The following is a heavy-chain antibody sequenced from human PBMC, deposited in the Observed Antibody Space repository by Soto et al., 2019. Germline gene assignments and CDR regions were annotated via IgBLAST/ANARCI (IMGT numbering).Heavy chain of an antibody. D-gene: IGHD2-15*01. J-gene: IGHJ4*02. CDR3: ARDGHYCSGGTCYPDY. Sequence: ASVKVSCKASGYTFTSYCIHWVRQAPEQGLEWMGIINPSGGSTNYAQKFQGRVTMTRDTSTSTVYMELSSLRSEDTAVYYCARDGHYCSGGTCYPDYWGQGTLVTVSS. CDR1: GYTFTSYC. V-gene: IGHV1-46*01. CDR2: INPSGGST.